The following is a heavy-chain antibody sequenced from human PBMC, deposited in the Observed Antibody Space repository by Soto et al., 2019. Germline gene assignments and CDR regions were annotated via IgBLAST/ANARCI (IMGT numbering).Heavy chain of an antibody. Sequence: EVQLLESGGGLVQPGGSLRLSCAASGFTFSSYAMSWVRQAPGKGLEWVSAISGSGGSTYYADSVKGRFTISRDNSKNTLYVQMNSLRAEDTAVYYCANGGSIDTQQLAARTFDYWGQGTLVTVSS. D-gene: IGHD6-13*01. V-gene: IGHV3-23*01. J-gene: IGHJ4*02. CDR1: GFTFSSYA. CDR2: ISGSGGST. CDR3: ANGGSIDTQQLAARTFDY.